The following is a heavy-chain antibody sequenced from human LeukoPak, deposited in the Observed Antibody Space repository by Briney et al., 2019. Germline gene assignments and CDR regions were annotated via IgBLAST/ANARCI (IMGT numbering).Heavy chain of an antibody. V-gene: IGHV3-23*01. CDR2: ISDSGDIT. CDR3: AKDARRYSGWYFFDH. Sequence: GGSPRLSCVASGFSFSNLAMGWVRQAPGNGLEWVSVISDSGDITYYADSVKGRFTISRDNSRNTLYLQMNSLRVDDTAVYYCAKDARRYSGWYFFDHWGQGALVTVSS. CDR1: GFSFSNLA. J-gene: IGHJ4*02. D-gene: IGHD6-19*01.